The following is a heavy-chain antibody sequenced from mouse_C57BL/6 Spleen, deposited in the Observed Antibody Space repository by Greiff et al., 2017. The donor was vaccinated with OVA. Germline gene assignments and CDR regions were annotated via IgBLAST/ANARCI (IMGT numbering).Heavy chain of an antibody. CDR3: ARLGYGKDY. D-gene: IGHD1-1*01. V-gene: IGHV1-53*01. CDR1: GYTFTSYW. J-gene: IGHJ2*01. Sequence: QVQLQQPGTELVKPGASVKLSCKASGYTFTSYWMHWVKQRPGQGLAWIGNINPSNGGTNSNEKFKSKATLTVDKSSSTAYMQLSSLTSEDSAVYYCARLGYGKDYWRQGTTLTVSS. CDR2: INPSNGGT.